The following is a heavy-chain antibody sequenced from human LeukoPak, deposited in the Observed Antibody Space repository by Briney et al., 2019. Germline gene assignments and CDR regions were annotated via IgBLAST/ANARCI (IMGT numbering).Heavy chain of an antibody. CDR3: ARDYSIVVVTAIPAGADY. V-gene: IGHV1-2*02. CDR2: INPNSGGT. D-gene: IGHD2-21*02. J-gene: IGHJ4*02. CDR1: GYTFTGYY. Sequence: ASVKVSCKASGYTFTGYYMHWVRQAPGQGLEWMGWINPNSGGTNYAQKFQGRVTMTRGTSISTAYMELSRLRSDDTAVYYCARDYSIVVVTAIPAGADYWGQGTLVTVSS.